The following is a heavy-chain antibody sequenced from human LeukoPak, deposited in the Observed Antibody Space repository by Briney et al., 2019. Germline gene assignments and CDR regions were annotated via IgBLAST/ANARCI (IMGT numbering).Heavy chain of an antibody. D-gene: IGHD3-10*01. V-gene: IGHV1-2*02. J-gene: IGHJ4*02. CDR3: ARGTGYYGSGSYGIDY. CDR2: INPNSGGT. CDR1: GYTFTDYY. Sequence: ASVKVSCKASGYTFTDYYMHWVRQAPGQGLEWMGWINPNSGGTNYAQKFQGRVTMTRNTSISTAYMELSSLRSEDTAVYYCARGTGYYGSGSYGIDYWGQGTLVTVSS.